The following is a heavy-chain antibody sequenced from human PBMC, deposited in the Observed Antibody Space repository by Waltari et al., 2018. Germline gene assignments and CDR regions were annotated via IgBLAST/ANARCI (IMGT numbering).Heavy chain of an antibody. J-gene: IGHJ4*02. CDR1: GFTFSSYA. D-gene: IGHD6-6*01. CDR3: AMGDSSSPDVVDY. CDR2: ISGSGGST. V-gene: IGHV3-23*04. Sequence: EVQLVESGGGLVQPGGSLRLSCAASGFTFSSYAMSWVRRAPGKGLGWVSAISGSGGSTAYAASVKGRFTISRDNSKNALYLQMNRLRAGDPAVYYCAMGDSSSPDVVDYWGQGTLVTVSS.